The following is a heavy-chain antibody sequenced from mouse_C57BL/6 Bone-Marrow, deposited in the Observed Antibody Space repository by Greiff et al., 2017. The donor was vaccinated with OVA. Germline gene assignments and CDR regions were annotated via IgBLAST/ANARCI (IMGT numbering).Heavy chain of an antibody. CDR3: TCPEYYGKNY. J-gene: IGHJ2*01. V-gene: IGHV14-4*01. CDR1: GFNIKDDY. Sequence: EVQLQQSGAELVRPGASVKLSCTASGFNIKDDYMHWVKQRPEQGLEWIGWIDPENGDTEYASKFQGKATITADTSSNTAYLQLSSLTSEDTAVYYCTCPEYYGKNYWGQGTTLTVSA. CDR2: IDPENGDT. D-gene: IGHD1-1*01.